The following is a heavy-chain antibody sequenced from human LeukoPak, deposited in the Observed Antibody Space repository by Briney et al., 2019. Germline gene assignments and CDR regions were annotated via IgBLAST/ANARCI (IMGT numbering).Heavy chain of an antibody. J-gene: IGHJ4*02. Sequence: ASVKVSCKASNYTLTHYGITWVRQAPGHGLEWMGWISADNGNTTYAQKIQGRVTMTTDTSTSTAYMELRSLRSDDTAVYYCAFDSSGYSEDFDYWGQGTVVTVSS. D-gene: IGHD3-22*01. CDR1: NYTLTHYG. CDR3: AFDSSGYSEDFDY. CDR2: ISADNGNT. V-gene: IGHV1-18*01.